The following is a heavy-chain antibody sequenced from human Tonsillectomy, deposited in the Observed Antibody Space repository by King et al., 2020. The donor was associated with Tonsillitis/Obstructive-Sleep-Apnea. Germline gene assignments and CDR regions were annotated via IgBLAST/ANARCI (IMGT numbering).Heavy chain of an antibody. CDR1: GYTFTRYY. J-gene: IGHJ4*02. D-gene: IGHD5-12*01. CDR2: INPTTGIT. CDR3: ARDDVVARYIDS. Sequence: VQLVESGAEVKKPGASVKVSCKASGYTFTRYYIHWVRQARGQGLEWMGIINPTTGITTYAQKFQGRVTMTRDTSTSTVYMDLSSLGSEDTAVYYCARDDVVARYIDSWGQGTLVTVSS. V-gene: IGHV1-46*01.